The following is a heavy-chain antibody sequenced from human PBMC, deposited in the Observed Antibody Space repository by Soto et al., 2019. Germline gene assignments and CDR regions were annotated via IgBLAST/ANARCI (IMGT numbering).Heavy chain of an antibody. CDR2: IYSGGST. V-gene: IGHV3-66*01. CDR1: GFTVSSNY. Sequence: EVQLVESGGGLVQPGGSLRLSCAASGFTVSSNYMSWVRQAPGKGLEWVSVIYSGGSTYYADSVKGRFTISRDNSKNTLDLQMNSLRAEDTAVYYCARSGWLSPFDYWGQGTLVTVSS. J-gene: IGHJ4*02. D-gene: IGHD3-22*01. CDR3: ARSGWLSPFDY.